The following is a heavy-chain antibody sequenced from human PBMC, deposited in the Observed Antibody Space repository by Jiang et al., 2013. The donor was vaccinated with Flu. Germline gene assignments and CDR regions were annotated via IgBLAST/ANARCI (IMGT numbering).Heavy chain of an antibody. D-gene: IGHD2-2*01. CDR2: IFPADSDT. CDR1: GYNFRSYW. V-gene: IGHV5-51*01. Sequence: GAEVKKPGESLKISCKGSGYNFRSYWIGWVRQMPGRGLEWMGIIFPADSDTRYSPSFQGQVTISADTSISTAYLQWSSLKASDTAMYYCARQTETYCSSTSCYVLDPWGQGTLVTVSS. CDR3: ARQTETYCSSTSCYVLDP. J-gene: IGHJ5*02.